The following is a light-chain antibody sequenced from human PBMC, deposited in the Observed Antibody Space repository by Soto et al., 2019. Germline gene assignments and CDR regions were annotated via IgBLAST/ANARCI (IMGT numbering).Light chain of an antibody. Sequence: EIVMTQSPATLSVSPGERATLSCRASQRVSSNLAWYQQKPGQAPRLLIYGASTRATGIPARFSGSGSGTEFTLTISSLQSEDFAVYYCQQYGSSPFTFGQGTRLEIK. J-gene: IGKJ5*01. V-gene: IGKV3-15*01. CDR3: QQYGSSPFT. CDR2: GAS. CDR1: QRVSSN.